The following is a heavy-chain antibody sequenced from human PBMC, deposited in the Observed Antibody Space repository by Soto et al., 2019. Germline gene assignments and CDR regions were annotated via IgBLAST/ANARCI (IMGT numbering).Heavy chain of an antibody. V-gene: IGHV4-59*01. Sequence: QVQLQDSGPGLVKPSETLSLTCTVSGGSISSGYWSWIRQPPGKGLEWIGYIDYSGSINYNPSLNRQFTISVDTDKNQFALSLSSVTAADTAVYYCARPYYDSDGLGLDPWGQGTLVTVSS. CDR3: ARPYYDSDGLGLDP. CDR2: IDYSGSI. J-gene: IGHJ5*02. D-gene: IGHD3-22*01. CDR1: GGSISSGY.